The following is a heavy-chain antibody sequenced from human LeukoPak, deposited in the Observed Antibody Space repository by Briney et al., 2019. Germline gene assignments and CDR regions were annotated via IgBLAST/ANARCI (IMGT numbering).Heavy chain of an antibody. CDR2: IYYSGST. V-gene: IGHV4-61*08. D-gene: IGHD3-22*01. J-gene: IGHJ4*02. Sequence: SETLSLTCTVSGGSLSSGGYYWSWIRQPPGKGLEWIGYIYYSGSTNYNPSLKSRVTISVDKSKNQFSLKLSSVTAADTAVYYCARGVYYGEFDYWGQGTLVTVSS. CDR1: GGSLSSGGYY. CDR3: ARGVYYGEFDY.